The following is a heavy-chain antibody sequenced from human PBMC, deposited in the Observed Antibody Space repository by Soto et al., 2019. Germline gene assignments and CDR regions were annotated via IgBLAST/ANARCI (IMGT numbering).Heavy chain of an antibody. J-gene: IGHJ6*03. Sequence: EVQLLESGGGLLQPGGSLRLSCAASGFTFSDYGLSWVRQAPGKGLEWVSTISGSGGSTFYAASVKGRISISRDNFKSMVYLQMNSLRAEDTAIYYCAKGGNTTSNYYYYMDVWGKGTAVTVSS. V-gene: IGHV3-23*01. CDR3: AKGGNTTSNYYYYMDV. D-gene: IGHD2-15*01. CDR2: ISGSGGST. CDR1: GFTFSDYG.